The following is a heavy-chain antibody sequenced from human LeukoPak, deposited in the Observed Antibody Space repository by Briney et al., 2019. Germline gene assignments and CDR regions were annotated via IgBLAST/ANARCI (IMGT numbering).Heavy chain of an antibody. CDR3: ARSAGPKQLVLPFDY. V-gene: IGHV1-69*04. CDR2: IIPILGIA. J-gene: IGHJ4*02. D-gene: IGHD6-13*01. Sequence: SEKVSCKASGGTFSSYAISWVRQAPGQGLEWMGRIIPILGIANYAQKFQGRVTITADKSTSTAYMELSSLRSEDTAVYYCARSAGPKQLVLPFDYWGQGTLVTVSS. CDR1: GGTFSSYA.